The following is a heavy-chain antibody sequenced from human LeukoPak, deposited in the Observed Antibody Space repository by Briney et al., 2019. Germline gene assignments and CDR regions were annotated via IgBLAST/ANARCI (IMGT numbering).Heavy chain of an antibody. CDR2: IYYSGST. Sequence: SETLSLTCTVSGSSISSSSYYWGWIRQPPGKGLEWIGSIYYSGSTYYNPSLKSRVTISVDTSKNQFSLKLSSVTAADTAVYYCARHPPYDSSGYYFAGLRGAFDIWGQGTMVTVSS. CDR1: GSSISSSSYY. D-gene: IGHD3-22*01. V-gene: IGHV4-39*01. CDR3: ARHPPYDSSGYYFAGLRGAFDI. J-gene: IGHJ3*02.